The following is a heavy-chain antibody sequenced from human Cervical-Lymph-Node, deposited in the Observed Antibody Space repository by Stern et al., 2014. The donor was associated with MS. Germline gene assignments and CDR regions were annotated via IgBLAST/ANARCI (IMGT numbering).Heavy chain of an antibody. V-gene: IGHV4-59*08. CDR1: GGSISSYY. J-gene: IGHJ4*02. CDR2: IYYSGST. CDR3: ARLTSSSGYFDGYFDY. Sequence: QVQLQESGPGLVKPSETLSLTCTVSGGSISSYYWSWIRQPPGKGLEWIGYIYYSGSTNYNPSLKSRVTISVDTSKNQFSLQLRTVTAADTAVYYCARLTSSSGYFDGYFDYWGQGTLVTVSS. D-gene: IGHD3-22*01.